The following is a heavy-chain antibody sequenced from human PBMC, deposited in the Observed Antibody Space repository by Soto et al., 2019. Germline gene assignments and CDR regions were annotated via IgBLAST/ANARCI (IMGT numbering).Heavy chain of an antibody. V-gene: IGHV1-69*08. D-gene: IGHD1-26*01. CDR1: GGTFSSYT. CDR3: ARDLRVGDGAESWFDP. CDR2: IIPILGIA. J-gene: IGHJ5*02. Sequence: QVQLVQSGAEVKKPGSSVKVSCKASGGTFSSYTISWVRQAPGQGLEWMGRIIPILGIANYAQKFQGRVTITADKSTSTAYMELRSLRSEDTAVYYCARDLRVGDGAESWFDPWGQGTLVTVSS.